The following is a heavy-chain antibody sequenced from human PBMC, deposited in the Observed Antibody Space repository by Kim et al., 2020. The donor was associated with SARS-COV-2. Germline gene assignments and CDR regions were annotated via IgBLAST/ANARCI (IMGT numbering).Heavy chain of an antibody. D-gene: IGHD1-26*01. V-gene: IGHV3-48*03. CDR3: ARFPINSGTYWFDP. Sequence: SVKGRFTISRDNAKNSLYLQMNSLRAEDTAVYYCARFPINSGTYWFDPWGQGTLVTVSS. J-gene: IGHJ5*02.